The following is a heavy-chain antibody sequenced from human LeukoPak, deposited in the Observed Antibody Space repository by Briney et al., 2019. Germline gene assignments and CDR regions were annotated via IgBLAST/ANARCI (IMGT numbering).Heavy chain of an antibody. D-gene: IGHD1-26*01. CDR1: GFTFSDCD. CDR2: ISYRTSHI. CDR3: VSQTYSGSDKYYFDY. J-gene: IGHJ4*02. Sequence: GGSLRLSCTASGFTFSDCDMNWFRQAPGKGLEWVSSISYRTSHIYYADSVRGRFTISRDNAKNSLYLQMDSLRAEDTAIYFCVSQTYSGSDKYYFDYWGQGTLVTVSS. V-gene: IGHV3-21*04.